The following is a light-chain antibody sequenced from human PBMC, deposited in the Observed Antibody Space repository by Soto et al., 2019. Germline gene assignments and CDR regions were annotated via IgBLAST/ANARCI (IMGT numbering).Light chain of an antibody. V-gene: IGKV3-20*01. CDR3: QQFGNSPYT. CDR2: GAS. Sequence: EIVLTQSPGPLSLSPGERATLSCRASQSVSSSYLAWYQQKPGQTPRLLIYGASSRATGIPDRFSGSGSGTDFTVTISRLAPEDSAVYYCQQFGNSPYTFGQGTKLDIK. CDR1: QSVSSSY. J-gene: IGKJ2*01.